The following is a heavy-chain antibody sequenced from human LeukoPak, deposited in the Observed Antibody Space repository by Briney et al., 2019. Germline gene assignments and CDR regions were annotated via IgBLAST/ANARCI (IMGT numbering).Heavy chain of an antibody. Sequence: GGSLRLSCAASGFTLRSYWMHWVREAAGKRLVWASRINRAGGTTNYAEYVKGRFTISRDNAKNSLYLQMNSLRPEDTALYYCARDAYSAGWHWFDPWGQGTLVTVSS. CDR3: ARDAYSAGWHWFDP. J-gene: IGHJ5*02. V-gene: IGHV3-74*01. CDR1: GFTLRSYW. CDR2: INRAGGTT. D-gene: IGHD6-19*01.